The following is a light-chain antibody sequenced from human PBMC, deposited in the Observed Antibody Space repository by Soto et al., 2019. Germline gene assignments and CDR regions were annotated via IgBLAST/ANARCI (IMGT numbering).Light chain of an antibody. CDR1: SSNIGNNY. CDR3: AAWDDRLSVWV. CDR2: RND. J-gene: IGLJ3*02. Sequence: QLVLTQPPSVSGTPGQRVTIACSGSSSNIGNNYGYWYQQIPGTAPKVLIYRNDQRPSGVPDRFSGSKSGTSASLAISGLRSADEADYYCAAWDDRLSVWVFGGGTKLTVL. V-gene: IGLV1-47*01.